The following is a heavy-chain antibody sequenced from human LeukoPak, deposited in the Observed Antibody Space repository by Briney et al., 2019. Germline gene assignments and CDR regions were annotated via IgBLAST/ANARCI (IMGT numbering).Heavy chain of an antibody. CDR1: GFTFSSYA. Sequence: PGGSLRLSCAASGFTFSSYAMHWVRQAPGKGLEYVSAISSDGGSAYYANSVKGRFTISRDNSKNTLYLQMGSLRAEDMAVYYCARRYCSSTSCSHFGYWGQGTLVTVSS. CDR2: ISSDGGSA. J-gene: IGHJ4*02. D-gene: IGHD2-2*01. V-gene: IGHV3-64*01. CDR3: ARRYCSSTSCSHFGY.